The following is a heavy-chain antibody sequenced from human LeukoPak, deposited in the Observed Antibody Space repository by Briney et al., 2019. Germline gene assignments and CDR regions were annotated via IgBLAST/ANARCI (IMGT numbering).Heavy chain of an antibody. V-gene: IGHV3-21*01. CDR3: ARGCARYDFWSGYQYSNWFDP. Sequence: GGSLRLSCAASGFTFSSYSMNWVRQAPGKGLEWVSSISSSSSYIYYADSVKGRFSISRDNAKNSLYLQMNSLRAEDTAVYYCARGCARYDFWSGYQYSNWFDPWGQGTLVTVSS. J-gene: IGHJ5*02. CDR1: GFTFSSYS. CDR2: ISSSSSYI. D-gene: IGHD3-3*01.